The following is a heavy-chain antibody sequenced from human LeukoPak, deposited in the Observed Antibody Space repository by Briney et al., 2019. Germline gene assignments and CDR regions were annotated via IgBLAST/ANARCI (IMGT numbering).Heavy chain of an antibody. V-gene: IGHV3-74*01. J-gene: IGHJ4*02. Sequence: GGSLRLSCIASGFTFSNNWMHWVRQAPGRGLVWVSRIYNVGTTTYYADSVKGRFTISRDNAKNTLYLQMNSLRADDTAVYYCARGHSSSWCVDSWGQGTLVTVSS. CDR3: ARGHSSSWCVDS. CDR2: IYNVGTTT. D-gene: IGHD6-13*01. CDR1: GFTFSNNW.